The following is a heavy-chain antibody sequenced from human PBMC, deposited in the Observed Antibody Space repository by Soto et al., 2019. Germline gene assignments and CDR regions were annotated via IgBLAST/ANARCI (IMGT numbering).Heavy chain of an antibody. CDR1: GGSFSGYY. CDR3: AGERTPPGFFDY. CDR2: INHSGST. J-gene: IGHJ4*02. V-gene: IGHV4-34*01. D-gene: IGHD2-15*01. Sequence: PSETLSLTCAVYGGSFSGYYWSWIRQPPGKGLEWIGEINHSGSTNYNPSLKSRVTISVDTSKNQFSLKLSSVTAADTAVYYCAGERTPPGFFDYWGQGTLVTVSS.